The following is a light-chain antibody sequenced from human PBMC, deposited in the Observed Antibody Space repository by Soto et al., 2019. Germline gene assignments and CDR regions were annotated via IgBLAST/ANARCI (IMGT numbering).Light chain of an antibody. J-gene: IGLJ3*02. CDR3: FSYTANDNWV. CDR2: AVR. CDR1: NSDVGRYNS. V-gene: IGLV2-11*01. Sequence: QSALTQPHSVSGSPGQSVTISCTGTNSDVGRYNSVSWYQQLPGKAPQLIISAVRQRPSGVPDRFSGSKSGNTASLTISGIQADDEADYFCFSYTANDNWVFGGGTQLTV.